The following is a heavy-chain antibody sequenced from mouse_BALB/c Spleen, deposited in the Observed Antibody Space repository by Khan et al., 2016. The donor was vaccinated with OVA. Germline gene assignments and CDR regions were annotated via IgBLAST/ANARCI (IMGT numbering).Heavy chain of an antibody. J-gene: IGHJ3*01. Sequence: QVQLKESGPGLVQPSQSLSITCTVSGFSLTTYGVHWVRQSPGKGLEWLGVIWTGGSTDYNAAFISRLSISKDSSKSHVFFKMNSLQINDTAIYYGAKNYDYDGGFAYWGQGTLVTVSA. CDR2: IWTGGST. V-gene: IGHV2-2*02. D-gene: IGHD2-4*01. CDR1: GFSLTTYG. CDR3: AKNYDYDGGFAY.